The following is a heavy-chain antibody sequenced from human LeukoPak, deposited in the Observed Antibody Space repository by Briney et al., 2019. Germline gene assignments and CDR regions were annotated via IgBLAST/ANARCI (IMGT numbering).Heavy chain of an antibody. CDR2: INWNGGST. D-gene: IGHD6-19*01. CDR3: XXEVPPGYSSGXXXXGAXXX. Sequence: GGSLRLSCAASGFTFDDYGMSWVRQAPGKGLEWVSGINWNGGSTGYADSVKGRFTISRDNAKNSLYLQMNSLRAEDTALYYXXXEVPPGYSSGXXXXGAXXXWGQGTMVTXSS. CDR1: GFTFDDYG. J-gene: IGHJ3*01. V-gene: IGHV3-20*04.